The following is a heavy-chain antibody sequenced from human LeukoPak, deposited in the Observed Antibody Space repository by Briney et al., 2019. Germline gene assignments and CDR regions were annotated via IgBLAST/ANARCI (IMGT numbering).Heavy chain of an antibody. J-gene: IGHJ4*02. Sequence: GGSLRLSCAASGFTFRTYGMNWVRQAPGKGLEWVAIISYDGSNEDYADSVKGRFTISRDNSKNTLYLQMNSLRAEDSAVYYCAKSRVRGVYYFDYWGQGTLVTVSS. CDR1: GFTFRTYG. CDR3: AKSRVRGVYYFDY. CDR2: ISYDGSNE. D-gene: IGHD3-10*02. V-gene: IGHV3-30*18.